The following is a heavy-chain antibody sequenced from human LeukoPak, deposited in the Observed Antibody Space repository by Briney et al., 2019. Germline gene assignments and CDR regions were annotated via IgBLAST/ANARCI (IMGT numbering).Heavy chain of an antibody. J-gene: IGHJ4*02. CDR3: ARGPYYDSSGYYSY. D-gene: IGHD3-22*01. Sequence: SETLSLTCAVYGESFSGYYWSWIRQPPGKGLEWIGEVTHSGSTNYNPSLKSRVTISVDTPKNQFSLKLSSVTAADTAVYYCARGPYYDSSGYYSYWGQGTLVTVSS. CDR1: GESFSGYY. CDR2: VTHSGST. V-gene: IGHV4-34*01.